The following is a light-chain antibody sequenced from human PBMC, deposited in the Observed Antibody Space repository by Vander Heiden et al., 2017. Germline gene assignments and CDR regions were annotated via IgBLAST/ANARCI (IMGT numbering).Light chain of an antibody. J-gene: IGLJ1*01. CDR2: EVS. CDR3: SSYGGSNNFI. CDR1: SSDVGGHNY. Sequence: QSALTQPPSASGSPGQSVTISCTGTSSDVGGHNYVSWYQQYPGKAPKIMIDEVSKRPSGVPDRFSGSKSGNTASLTVSGLQAEDEADYYCSSYGGSNNFIFGTGTKVTVL. V-gene: IGLV2-8*01.